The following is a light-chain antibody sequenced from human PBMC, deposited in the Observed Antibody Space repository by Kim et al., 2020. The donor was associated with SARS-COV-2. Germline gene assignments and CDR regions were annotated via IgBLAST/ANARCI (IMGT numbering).Light chain of an antibody. Sequence: GHSITISCTGTNSDVGGYDYVSWYQQHPGKAPKLMIYDVSHRPSGVSNRFSGSKSCDTASLTISGLQAEDESDYYCSSYTISSPRVFGGGTQLTVL. V-gene: IGLV2-14*03. CDR3: SSYTISSPRV. CDR1: NSDVGGYDY. CDR2: DVS. J-gene: IGLJ3*02.